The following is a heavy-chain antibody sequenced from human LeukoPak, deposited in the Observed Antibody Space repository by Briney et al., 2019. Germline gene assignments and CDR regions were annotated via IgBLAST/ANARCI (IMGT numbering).Heavy chain of an antibody. CDR2: AFHSSRWFI. CDR3: ARRRYSGYEGYFDY. J-gene: IGHJ4*02. V-gene: IGHV6-1*01. Sequence: SQTLSPTCAISGDSVSSNRAAWNWFRQSPSRGLEWLGRAFHSSRWFIDYAVSVKGRITINPDTSKNQLSLQLSSVTPEDTAVYYCARRRYSGYEGYFDYWGQGALVTVSS. CDR1: GDSVSSNRAA. D-gene: IGHD5-12*01.